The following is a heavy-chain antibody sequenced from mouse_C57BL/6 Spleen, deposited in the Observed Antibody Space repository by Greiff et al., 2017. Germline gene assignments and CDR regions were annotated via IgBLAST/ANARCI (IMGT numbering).Heavy chain of an antibody. CDR2: IYPSDSET. CDR3: ARPGNTFYDCDGSMDF. Sequence: VQLQQPGAELVRPGSSVKLSCKASGYTFTSYWMDWVKQRPGQGLEWIGNIYPSDSETHYNQKFKDKATLTVDKSSSTAYMQLSSLTSEHSAVYYCARPGNTFYDCDGSMDFWGPGTSVTVSS. D-gene: IGHD2-4*01. CDR1: GYTFTSYW. V-gene: IGHV1-61*01. J-gene: IGHJ4*01.